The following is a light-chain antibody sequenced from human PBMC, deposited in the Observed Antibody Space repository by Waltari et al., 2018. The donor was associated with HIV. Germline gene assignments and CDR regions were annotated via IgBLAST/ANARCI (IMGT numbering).Light chain of an antibody. CDR1: GSDVGGYNH. CDR2: EVS. CDR3: SSYTSSSRVV. J-gene: IGLJ2*01. V-gene: IGLV2-14*01. Sequence: QSALTQPAPVSGSPGQSITISCPGTGSDVGGYNHVSWYQQHPGKAPKLMIYEVSNRPSGVSNRFSGSKSGNTASLTISGLQAEDEADYYCSSYTSSSRVVFGGGTKLTVL.